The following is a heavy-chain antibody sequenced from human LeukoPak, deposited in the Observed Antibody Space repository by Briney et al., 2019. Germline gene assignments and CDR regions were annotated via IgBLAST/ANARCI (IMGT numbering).Heavy chain of an antibody. D-gene: IGHD3-22*01. CDR1: GYTFTDYY. J-gene: IGHJ4*02. CDR2: ISAYNGNT. Sequence: ASVKVSCKASGYTFTDYYILWVRQAPGQGLEWMGWISAYNGNTNYAQKLQGRVTMTTDTSTSTAYMELRSLRSDDTAVYYCARDRYYDSSGSSYWGQGTLVTVSS. V-gene: IGHV1-18*04. CDR3: ARDRYYDSSGSSY.